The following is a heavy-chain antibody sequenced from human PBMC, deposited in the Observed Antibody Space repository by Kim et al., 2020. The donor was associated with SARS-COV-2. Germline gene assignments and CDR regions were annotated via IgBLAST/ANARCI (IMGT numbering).Heavy chain of an antibody. J-gene: IGHJ4*02. CDR2: MNPNSGNT. CDR3: ARSALRPGNYYDRKWFGDY. CDR1: GYTFTSYD. D-gene: IGHD3-22*01. V-gene: IGHV1-8*01. Sequence: ASVKVSCKASGYTFTSYDINWVRQATGQGLEWMGWMNPNSGNTGYAQKFQGRVTMTRNTSISTAYMELSSLRSEDTAVYYCARSALRPGNYYDRKWFGDYWGQGTLVTVSS.